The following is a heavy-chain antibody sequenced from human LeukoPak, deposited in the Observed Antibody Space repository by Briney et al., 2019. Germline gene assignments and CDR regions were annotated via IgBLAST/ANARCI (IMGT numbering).Heavy chain of an antibody. J-gene: IGHJ4*02. CDR3: ARDFYGAVDY. D-gene: IGHD4-17*01. CDR2: ISSSSSTI. CDR1: GFTFSSYS. Sequence: GGSLRLSCEASGFTFSSYSMNWVRQAPGKGLEWVSYISSSSSTIYYADSVKGRFTISRDNAKNSLYLQMNSLRAEDTAVYYCARDFYGAVDYWGQGTLVTVSS. V-gene: IGHV3-48*01.